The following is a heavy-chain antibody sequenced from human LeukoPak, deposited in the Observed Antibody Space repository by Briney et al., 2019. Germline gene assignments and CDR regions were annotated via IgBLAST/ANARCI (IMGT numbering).Heavy chain of an antibody. CDR3: ARANYNWNYWDY. Sequence: SETLSLTCAVYGGSFSGYYWSWIRQPPGKGLEWIGEINHSGSTNYNPSLKTRATVSVDTSKNQFSLKLSSVTAADTAVYYCARANYNWNYWDYWGQGTLVTVSS. CDR2: INHSGST. V-gene: IGHV4-34*01. CDR1: GGSFSGYY. D-gene: IGHD1-20*01. J-gene: IGHJ4*02.